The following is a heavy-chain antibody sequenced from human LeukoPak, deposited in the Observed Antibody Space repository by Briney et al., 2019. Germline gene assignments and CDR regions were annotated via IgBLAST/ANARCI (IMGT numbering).Heavy chain of an antibody. CDR1: GGSISTYY. CDR2: IDYSGSS. D-gene: IGHD3-22*01. CDR3: ARHVEYYYDSSGYYYNLYYFDY. J-gene: IGHJ4*02. Sequence: PPETLSLTCTVSGGSISTYYWSWIRQPPGKGLEWIGYIDYSGSSNYNPSLKSRVTISVDTSKNQFSLKLSSVTAADTAVYYCARHVEYYYDSSGYYYNLYYFDYWGQGTLVTVSS. V-gene: IGHV4-59*08.